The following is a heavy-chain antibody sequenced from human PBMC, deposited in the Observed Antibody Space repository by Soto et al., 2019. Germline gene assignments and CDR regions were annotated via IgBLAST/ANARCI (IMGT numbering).Heavy chain of an antibody. CDR2: FNPSGGSS. CDR1: GYTFTSYY. D-gene: IGHD5-18*01. J-gene: IGHJ4*02. Sequence: ASVKVSCKASGYTFTSYYMHWVRQAPGQGLEWMGIFNPSGGSSTYAQKFQGRVTMTSDTSTTTVYMDLSSLRSEDTAVYYCARSFSGGHSYGLTDYWGQGTLVTVSS. CDR3: ARSFSGGHSYGLTDY. V-gene: IGHV1-46*01.